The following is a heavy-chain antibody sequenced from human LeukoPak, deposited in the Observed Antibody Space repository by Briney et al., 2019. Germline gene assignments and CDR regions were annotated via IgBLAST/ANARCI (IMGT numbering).Heavy chain of an antibody. J-gene: IGHJ4*02. CDR1: GGSISSSSYY. CDR3: ASEEYYDSSGYYGY. D-gene: IGHD3-22*01. V-gene: IGHV4-39*07. Sequence: SETLSLTCTVSGGSISSSSYYWGWIRQPPGTGLEWIGSISYSGSTYYNPSLKSRVTISVDTSKNQFSLKLSSVTAADTAVYYCASEEYYDSSGYYGYWGPGTLVTVSS. CDR2: ISYSGST.